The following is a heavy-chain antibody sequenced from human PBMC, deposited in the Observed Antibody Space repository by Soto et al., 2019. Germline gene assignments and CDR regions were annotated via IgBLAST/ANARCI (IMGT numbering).Heavy chain of an antibody. Sequence: EVQLVESGGGLVQSGGSLRLSCIASGFSLTQYWMSWVRQTPRKGLEWVAKINEDGTKRDYMESVEGRFTISRDNAKNSVTLQMHSLRADETAVYFCTRWDGRCSGGSCFFDSWGQGTLVTVSS. D-gene: IGHD2-15*01. J-gene: IGHJ4*02. CDR2: INEDGTKR. CDR1: GFSLTQYW. CDR3: TRWDGRCSGGSCFFDS. V-gene: IGHV3-7*01.